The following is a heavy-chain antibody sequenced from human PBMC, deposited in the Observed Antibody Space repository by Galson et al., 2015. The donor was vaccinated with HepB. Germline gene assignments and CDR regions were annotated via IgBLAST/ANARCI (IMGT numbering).Heavy chain of an antibody. Sequence: SVKVSCKASGYTFTGYYMHWVRQAPGQGLEWMGRINPKSGGTNYAQRFQGRVTMTRDTSISTVYMELRRLRSDDTVVYYCARLLPELYYFDYWGQGTLVTVSS. CDR2: INPKSGGT. CDR3: ARLLPELYYFDY. V-gene: IGHV1-2*05. CDR1: GYTFTGYY. D-gene: IGHD1-14*01. J-gene: IGHJ4*02.